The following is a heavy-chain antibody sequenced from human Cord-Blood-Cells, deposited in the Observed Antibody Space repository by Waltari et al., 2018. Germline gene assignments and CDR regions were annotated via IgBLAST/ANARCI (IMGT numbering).Heavy chain of an antibody. J-gene: IGHJ3*02. V-gene: IGHV1-8*03. CDR2: INPNSGNT. Sequence: QVQLVQSGAEVKKPGASVKVSCKASGYTFTSYDINWVRQATGQGLEWMGWINPNSGNTGYAQKFQGRVTITRNTSISTAYMELSSLRSEDTAVYYCARGGSGDIVLMVYDDAFDIWGQGTMVTVSS. CDR1: GYTFTSYD. CDR3: ARGGSGDIVLMVYDDAFDI. D-gene: IGHD2-8*01.